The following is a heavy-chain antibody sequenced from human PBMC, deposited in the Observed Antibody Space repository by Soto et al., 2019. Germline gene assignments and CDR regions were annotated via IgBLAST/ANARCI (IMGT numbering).Heavy chain of an antibody. CDR2: IKQDGSEK. V-gene: IGHV3-7*03. J-gene: IGHJ5*02. D-gene: IGHD2-15*01. Sequence: EVQLVESGGGLVQPGGSLRLSCAASGFTFSSYWMSWVRQAPGKGLEWVANIKQDGSEKYYVDSVKGRFTISRDNAKNSLYLQMNSLRAEDTAVYYCARGGCSGGSCYSGWFDPWGQGTLVTVSS. CDR1: GFTFSSYW. CDR3: ARGGCSGGSCYSGWFDP.